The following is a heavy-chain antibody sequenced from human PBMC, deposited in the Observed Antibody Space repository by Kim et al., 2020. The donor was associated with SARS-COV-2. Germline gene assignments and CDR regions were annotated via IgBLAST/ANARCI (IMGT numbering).Heavy chain of an antibody. Sequence: ASVKVSCKASGYIFTNYGISWVRQAPGQGLEWVGWISAFNGNTKYAQKLQGRVTLTTHTSTTTAYMELRSLRSDDTAVYYCVRGGSGYSPFDYWGQGTLV. V-gene: IGHV1-18*04. D-gene: IGHD3-3*01. CDR3: VRGGSGYSPFDY. CDR1: GYIFTNYG. J-gene: IGHJ4*02. CDR2: ISAFNGNT.